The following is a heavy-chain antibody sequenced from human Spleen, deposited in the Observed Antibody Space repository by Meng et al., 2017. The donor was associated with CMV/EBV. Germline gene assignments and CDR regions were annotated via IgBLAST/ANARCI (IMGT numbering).Heavy chain of an antibody. Sequence: CSVSGGSVNSPNYYWSWIRQPPGKGLEWIGYIYYSGSTRYNPSLNSRLTISMDKSKNQFSLNLYSLTAADTALYYCAREWAGSSFDYWGQGALVTVSS. D-gene: IGHD6-19*01. CDR2: IYYSGST. V-gene: IGHV4-61*01. CDR1: GGSVNSPNYY. J-gene: IGHJ4*02. CDR3: AREWAGSSFDY.